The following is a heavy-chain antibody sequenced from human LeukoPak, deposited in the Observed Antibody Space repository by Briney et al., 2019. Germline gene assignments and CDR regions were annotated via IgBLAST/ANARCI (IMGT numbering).Heavy chain of an antibody. D-gene: IGHD5-18*01. CDR3: AKDRGYSYGSLGTDV. CDR1: GFTFSSYG. Sequence: PGGSLRLSCAASGFTFSSYGMHWVRQAPGKGLEWVAVISYDGSNKYYADSVKGRFTISRDNSKNTLYLQMNSLRAEDTAVYYCAKDRGYSYGSLGTDVWGQGTTVTVSS. CDR2: ISYDGSNK. V-gene: IGHV3-30*18. J-gene: IGHJ6*02.